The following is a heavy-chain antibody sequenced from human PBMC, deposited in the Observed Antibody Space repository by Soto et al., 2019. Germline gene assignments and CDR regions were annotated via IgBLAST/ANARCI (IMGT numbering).Heavy chain of an antibody. V-gene: IGHV3-21*01. Sequence: PGGSLRLSCAASGFTFSSHAMTWVRQAPGKGLEWVSSISSSSSYIYYADSVKGRFTISRDNAKNSLYLQMNSLRAEDTAVYYCLGWGIDAFDIWGQGTMVTVSS. D-gene: IGHD6-19*01. J-gene: IGHJ3*02. CDR3: LGWGIDAFDI. CDR1: GFTFSSHA. CDR2: ISSSSSYI.